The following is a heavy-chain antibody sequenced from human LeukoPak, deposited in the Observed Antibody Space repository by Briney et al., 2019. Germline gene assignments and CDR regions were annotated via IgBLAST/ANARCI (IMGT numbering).Heavy chain of an antibody. CDR2: INPNSGGT. CDR1: GYTFTGYY. J-gene: IGHJ4*02. V-gene: IGHV1-2*02. Sequence: ASVKVSCKASGYTFTGYYIHWVRQAPGQGLEWMGWINPNSGGTNYAQNFQGRVTMTRDTSISTAYMDLSSLRSDDTAVYYCVRDETTLWCNGGSCYQFDYWGQGTLVTVSS. D-gene: IGHD2-15*01. CDR3: VRDETTLWCNGGSCYQFDY.